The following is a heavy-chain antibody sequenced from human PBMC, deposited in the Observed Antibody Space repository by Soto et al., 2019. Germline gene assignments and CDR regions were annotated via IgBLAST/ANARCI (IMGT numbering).Heavy chain of an antibody. Sequence: SETLSLTCAVSGGSISSGGYSWSWIRQPPGKGLEWIGYIYHSGSTYYNPSLKSRVTISVDRSKNQFSLKLSSVTAADMAVYYCARTGYCSGGSCYPFDYWGQGTLVTVSS. D-gene: IGHD2-15*01. V-gene: IGHV4-30-2*02. CDR1: GGSISSGGYS. J-gene: IGHJ4*02. CDR3: ARTGYCSGGSCYPFDY. CDR2: IYHSGST.